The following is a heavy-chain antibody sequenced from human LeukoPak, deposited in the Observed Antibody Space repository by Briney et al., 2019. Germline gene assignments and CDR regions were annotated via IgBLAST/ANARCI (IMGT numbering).Heavy chain of an antibody. D-gene: IGHD3-22*01. CDR2: IYAGGST. CDR3: ARVRNYYDSSGYYDY. J-gene: IGHJ4*02. V-gene: IGHV3-66*01. CDR1: GFTVSSNY. Sequence: EGSLRLSCAASGFTVSSNYMNWVRQAPGKGLEWVSLIYAGGSTYFADSVKGRFTISRDNSKNTLYLQMNSLRAEDTAVYYCARVRNYYDSSGYYDYWGQGTLVTVSS.